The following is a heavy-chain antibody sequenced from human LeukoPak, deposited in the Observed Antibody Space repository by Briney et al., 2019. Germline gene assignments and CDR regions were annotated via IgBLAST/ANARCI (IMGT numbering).Heavy chain of an antibody. CDR2: VTPHSGNT. Sequence: ASVKVPCKASGYTFTDYGISWVRQAPGQGLEWMGWVTPHSGNTDYALEYQGRVTMTADTSTNTVYMELRSLRFDDTAVYYCARDRSVSDYWGQGTLVTVSS. D-gene: IGHD2-15*01. J-gene: IGHJ4*02. V-gene: IGHV1-18*01. CDR1: GYTFTDYG. CDR3: ARDRSVSDY.